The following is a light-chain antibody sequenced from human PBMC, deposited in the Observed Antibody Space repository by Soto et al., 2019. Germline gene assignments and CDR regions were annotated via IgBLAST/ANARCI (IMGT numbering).Light chain of an antibody. CDR3: QTWGTGYVV. J-gene: IGLJ2*01. CDR2: LDNNGRH. CDR1: SGHSSYS. Sequence: QPVLTQSPSASASLGASVKLTCTLDSGHSSYSIAWHQQQPEEGPRFLMTLDNNGRHTRGDGIPDRFSGSSSGAERYLTISSLHSDDEADYYCQTWGTGYVVFGGGTQLTVL. V-gene: IGLV4-69*01.